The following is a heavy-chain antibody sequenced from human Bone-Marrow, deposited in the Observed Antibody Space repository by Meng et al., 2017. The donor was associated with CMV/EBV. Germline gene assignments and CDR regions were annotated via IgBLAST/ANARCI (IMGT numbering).Heavy chain of an antibody. D-gene: IGHD1-26*01. J-gene: IGHJ4*02. Sequence: GGSLRLSCTASGFTFGDYAMSWVRQAPGKGLEWVGFIRSKAYGGTTEYAASVKGRFTISRDDSKSIAYLQMNSLKTEDTAVYYCTRDLHGVGATNDYWGQGTLVTVSS. V-gene: IGHV3-49*04. CDR2: IRSKAYGGTT. CDR3: TRDLHGVGATNDY. CDR1: GFTFGDYA.